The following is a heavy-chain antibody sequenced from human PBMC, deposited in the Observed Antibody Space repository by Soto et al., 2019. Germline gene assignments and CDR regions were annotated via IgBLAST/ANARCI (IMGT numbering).Heavy chain of an antibody. CDR3: ARGTVEMATKIPFDY. CDR1: GGSISSGGYY. V-gene: IGHV4-31*03. J-gene: IGHJ4*02. D-gene: IGHD5-12*01. Sequence: SETLSLTCTVSGGSISSGGYYWSWIRQHPGKGLEWIGYIYYSGSTYYNPSLKSRVTISVDTSKNQFSLKLSSVTAADTAVYYCARGTVEMATKIPFDYWGQGTLVTVSS. CDR2: IYYSGST.